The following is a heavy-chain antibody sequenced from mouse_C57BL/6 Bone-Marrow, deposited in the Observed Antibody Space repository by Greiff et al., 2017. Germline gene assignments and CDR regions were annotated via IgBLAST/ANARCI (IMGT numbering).Heavy chain of an antibody. CDR1: GYAFSSYW. D-gene: IGHD2-4*01. V-gene: IGHV1-80*01. J-gene: IGHJ2*01. CDR2: IYPGDGDT. Sequence: LVESGASVKISCKASGYAFSSYWMNWVKQRPGKGLEWIVQIYPGDGDTNYNGKFKGKATLTADKSSSTAYMQLSSLTSEDSAVYFCARRRVLRRGAFDYWGQGTTLTVSS. CDR3: ARRRVLRRGAFDY.